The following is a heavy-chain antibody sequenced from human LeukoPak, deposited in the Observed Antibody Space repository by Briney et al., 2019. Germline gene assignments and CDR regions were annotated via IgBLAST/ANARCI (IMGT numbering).Heavy chain of an antibody. V-gene: IGHV5-51*01. CDR3: ARHISSGWYGNSAFDI. Sequence: LKISCKGSGYSFTTYWIGWVRQMPGKGLEGMGIIYPGDSETRYSPSLQGQVTISADKSISTAYLQWSSLKASDTAMYYCARHISSGWYGNSAFDIWGQGTMVTVSS. CDR2: IYPGDSET. CDR1: GYSFTTYW. D-gene: IGHD6-19*01. J-gene: IGHJ3*02.